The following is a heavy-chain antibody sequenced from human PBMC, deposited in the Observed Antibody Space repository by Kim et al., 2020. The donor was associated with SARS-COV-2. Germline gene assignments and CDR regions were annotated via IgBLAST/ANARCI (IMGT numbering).Heavy chain of an antibody. V-gene: IGHV3-74*01. CDR2: INSDGSST. D-gene: IGHD4-17*01. J-gene: IGHJ1*01. CDR3: ASPDYGDFKYFQH. Sequence: GGSLRLSCAASGFTFSSYWMHRVRQAPGKGLVWVSRINSDGSSTSYADSVKGRFTISRDNAKNTLYLQMNSLRAEDTAVYYCASPDYGDFKYFQHWGQGTLVTVSS. CDR1: GFTFSSYW.